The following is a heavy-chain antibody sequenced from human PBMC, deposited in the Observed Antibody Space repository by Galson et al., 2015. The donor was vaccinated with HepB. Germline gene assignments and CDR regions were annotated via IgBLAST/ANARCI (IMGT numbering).Heavy chain of an antibody. CDR3: ARTSVGYCSGGSCSSDAFDI. Sequence: ETLSLTCAVNVGSFSDHFWSWIRQPPGKGLEWIGEVYHNGSTNYNPSLKSRVTISVDTSKNQFSLKLSSVTAADTAVYYCARTSVGYCSGGSCSSDAFDIWGQGTMVTVS. CDR2: VYHNGST. CDR1: VGSFSDHF. D-gene: IGHD2-15*01. V-gene: IGHV4-34*01. J-gene: IGHJ3*02.